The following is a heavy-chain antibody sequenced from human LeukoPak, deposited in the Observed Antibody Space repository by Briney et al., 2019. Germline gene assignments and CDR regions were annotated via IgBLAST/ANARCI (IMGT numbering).Heavy chain of an antibody. J-gene: IGHJ5*02. CDR1: GGTFSSYA. CDR3: ARGETGTTHQMGFDP. V-gene: IGHV1-69*13. Sequence: GASVKVSCKASGGTFSSYAISWMRQAPGQGLEWMGGIIPIFGTANYAQKFQGRVTITADESTSTAYMELSSLRSEDTAVYYCARGETGTTHQMGFDPWGQGTLVTVSS. D-gene: IGHD1-7*01. CDR2: IIPIFGTA.